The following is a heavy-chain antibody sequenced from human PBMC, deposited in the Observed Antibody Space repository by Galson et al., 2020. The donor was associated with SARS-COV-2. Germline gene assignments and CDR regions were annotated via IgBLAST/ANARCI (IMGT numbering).Heavy chain of an antibody. CDR1: GYTFTTSA. D-gene: IGHD4-17*01. V-gene: IGHV1-3*01. CDR3: ATTLGYGDYDFDY. Sequence: ASVKVSCKASGYTFTTSAMHWVRQAPGQRLEWMGWINVGNGNTKYSQNFQGRVSISRDTSANTAYMELSSLRSEDTAVYYCATTLGYGDYDFDYWGQGVLVTVSS. CDR2: INVGNGNT. J-gene: IGHJ4*02.